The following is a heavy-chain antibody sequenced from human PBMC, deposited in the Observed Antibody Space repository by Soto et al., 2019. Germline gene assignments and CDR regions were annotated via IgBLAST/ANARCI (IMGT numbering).Heavy chain of an antibody. D-gene: IGHD2-8*02. CDR2: FYYSGIT. CDR3: ARGGGVYYFDY. V-gene: IGHV4-59*01. CDR1: GGSISSYY. Sequence: PSETLSLTCTVSGGSISSYYWSWIRQPPGKGLEWIGYFYYSGITDYNPSLKSRVTISVDTSKSQFSLKLSSVTAADTAVYYCARGGGVYYFDYWGQGTLVTVSS. J-gene: IGHJ4*02.